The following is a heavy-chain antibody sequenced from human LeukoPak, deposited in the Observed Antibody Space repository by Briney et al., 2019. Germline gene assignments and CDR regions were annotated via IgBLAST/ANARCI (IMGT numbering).Heavy chain of an antibody. V-gene: IGHV3-21*01. CDR2: ISSSSSYI. CDR3: TRAVAAADFSPGY. J-gene: IGHJ4*02. D-gene: IGHD6-13*01. Sequence: GGSLRLSCVASGFTFSSYSMNWVRQAPGKGLEWVSCISSSSSYIYYADSVKGRFTIPRDNAKNSVYLQMNSLRAEDTAVYYCTRAVAAADFSPGYWGQGTLVTVSS. CDR1: GFTFSSYS.